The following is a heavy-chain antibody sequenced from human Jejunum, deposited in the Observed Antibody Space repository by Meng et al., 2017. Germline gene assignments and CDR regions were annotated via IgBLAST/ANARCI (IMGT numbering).Heavy chain of an antibody. J-gene: IGHJ5*02. D-gene: IGHD1-7*01. Sequence: GQLQESGPGLVKPSQTLSLTCTGSGGSLRTGAYYWSWIRQHPGKGLEWIGYIYYTGSTFYNPSLKSRVSISLETSKNQFSLKVTSVTAADTAFYYCARLGITETIGGFDPWGQGILVTVSS. CDR3: ARLGITETIGGFDP. CDR2: IYYTGST. CDR1: GGSLRTGAYY. V-gene: IGHV4-31*02.